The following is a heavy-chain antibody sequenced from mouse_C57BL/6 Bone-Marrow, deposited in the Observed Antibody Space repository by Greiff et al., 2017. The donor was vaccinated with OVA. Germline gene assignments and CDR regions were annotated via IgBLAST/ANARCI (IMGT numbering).Heavy chain of an antibody. CDR3: ARRYYGNYFYAMDY. J-gene: IGHJ4*01. D-gene: IGHD2-1*01. V-gene: IGHV5-4*03. Sequence: EVQGVESGGGLVKPGGSLKLSCAASGFTFSSYAMSWVRQTPEKRLEWVATISDGGSYTYYPDNVKGRITISRDNAKNNLYLQMSHLKSEDTAMYYCARRYYGNYFYAMDYWGQGTSVTVSS. CDR2: ISDGGSYT. CDR1: GFTFSSYA.